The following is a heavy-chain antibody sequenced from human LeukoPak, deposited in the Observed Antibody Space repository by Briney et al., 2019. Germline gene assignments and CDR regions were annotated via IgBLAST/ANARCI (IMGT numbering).Heavy chain of an antibody. V-gene: IGHV4-4*07. J-gene: IGHJ4*02. CDR1: GGSISSYY. Sequence: SETLSLTCTVSGGSISSYYWSWIRQPAGKGLEWIGRIYTSGSTDYNPSLKSRVTMSVDTSKNQFSLKLTSVTAADTAVYYCARVCRIAAAGYFDYWGQGTLVTVSS. CDR3: ARVCRIAAAGYFDY. CDR2: IYTSGST. D-gene: IGHD6-13*01.